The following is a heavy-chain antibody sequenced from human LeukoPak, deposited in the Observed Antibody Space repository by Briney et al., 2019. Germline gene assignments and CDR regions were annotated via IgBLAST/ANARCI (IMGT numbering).Heavy chain of an antibody. J-gene: IGHJ6*02. Sequence: SETLSLTCAVSGGSISSGGYSWSWIRQPPGKGLEWIGYIYHSGRTYYNPSLKSRVTISVDRSKNQFSLKLSSVTAADTAVYYCARALQCSSTSCYGRFYYYGMDVWGQGTTVTVSS. D-gene: IGHD2-2*01. CDR1: GGSISSGGYS. CDR3: ARALQCSSTSCYGRFYYYGMDV. V-gene: IGHV4-30-2*01. CDR2: IYHSGRT.